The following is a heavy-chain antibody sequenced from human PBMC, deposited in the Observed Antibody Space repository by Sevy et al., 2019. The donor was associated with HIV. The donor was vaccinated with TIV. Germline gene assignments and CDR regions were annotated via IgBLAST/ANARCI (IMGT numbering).Heavy chain of an antibody. D-gene: IGHD2-2*01. J-gene: IGHJ5*02. CDR3: ARQGNIVVVPAAGGGWFDP. CDR1: GYSISSGYY. V-gene: IGHV4-38-2*01. CDR2: IYHSGST. Sequence: SETLSLTCAVSGYSISSGYYRGWIRQPPGEGLEWIGSIYHSGSTYYNPSLKSRVTISVDTSKNQFSLKLSSVTAADTAVYYCARQGNIVVVPAAGGGWFDPWGQGTLVTVSS.